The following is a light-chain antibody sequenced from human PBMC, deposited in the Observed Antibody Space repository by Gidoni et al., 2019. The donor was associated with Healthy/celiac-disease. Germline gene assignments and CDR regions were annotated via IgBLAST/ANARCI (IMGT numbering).Light chain of an antibody. CDR3: AAWDDSLNGLV. V-gene: IGLV1-44*01. CDR2: SNN. Sequence: HSVLTHPPSASGTPGQRSTIPCSGSSSNIGSNTVNWYQQLPGTAPKLLIYSNNQRPSGVPDRFSGSKSGTSASLAISGLQSEDEADYYCAAWDDSLNGLVFGGGTKLTVL. CDR1: SSNIGSNT. J-gene: IGLJ2*01.